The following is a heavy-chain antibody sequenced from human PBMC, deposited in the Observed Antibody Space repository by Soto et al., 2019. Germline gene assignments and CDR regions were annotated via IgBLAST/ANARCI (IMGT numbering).Heavy chain of an antibody. V-gene: IGHV1-2*04. D-gene: IGHD2-2*01. CDR3: ARDSDCRSTSCFLPPHF. J-gene: IGHJ6*02. CDR2: INPNSGGT. Sequence: ASVKVSCKASGYTFTGYYMHWVRQAPGQGLEWMGWINPNSGGTNYAQKFQGWVTMTRDTSISTAYMELSSLRAEDTAVYYCARDSDCRSTSCFLPPHFWGQGTTVTVSS. CDR1: GYTFTGYY.